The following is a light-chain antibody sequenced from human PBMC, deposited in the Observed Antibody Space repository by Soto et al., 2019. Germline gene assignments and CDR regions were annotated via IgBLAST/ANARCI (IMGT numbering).Light chain of an antibody. V-gene: IGKV3-15*01. CDR2: GAS. J-gene: IGKJ4*01. CDR3: QHFNNWPLT. CDR1: QSVSTN. Sequence: DIVMTKSPATLYVPTGAIATLSCRASQSVSTNFAWYQQRPGQAPRLLIYGASTRATGIPARFSGSGSGTEFTLTIYSLQSEDFAVYYCQHFNNWPLTFGGVTKVDIK.